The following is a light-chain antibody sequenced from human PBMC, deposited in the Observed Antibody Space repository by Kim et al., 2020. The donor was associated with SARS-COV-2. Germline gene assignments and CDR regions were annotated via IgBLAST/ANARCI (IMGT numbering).Light chain of an antibody. CDR3: QEYNNWPPVT. J-gene: IGKJ4*01. V-gene: IGKV3-15*01. CDR1: QGVRDK. Sequence: VSPGESATLSCRASQGVRDKLAWYQQKPGQPPRLLIYDASTRATDIPARFSGSGSGTEFTLTISSLQSEDFALYFCQEYNNWPPVTFGGGTKLEIK. CDR2: DAS.